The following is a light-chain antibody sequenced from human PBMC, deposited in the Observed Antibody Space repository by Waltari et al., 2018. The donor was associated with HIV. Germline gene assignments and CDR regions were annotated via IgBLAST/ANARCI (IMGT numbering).Light chain of an antibody. V-gene: IGLV3-25*03. CDR3: QSADHDGTWV. CDR2: KEI. CDR1: ALPKKY. Sequence: SYELTQTPSVSVSPGQTARISCSRGALPKKYSSWYGQKPGQAPVLIIYKEIERPSGIPERISGSRSGTGVTLTISDVQAEDEGDYYCQSADHDGTWVFGGGTKLTVL. J-gene: IGLJ3*02.